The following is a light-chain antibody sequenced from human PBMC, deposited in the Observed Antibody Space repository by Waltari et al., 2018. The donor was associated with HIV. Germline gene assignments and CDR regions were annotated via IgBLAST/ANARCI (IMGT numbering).Light chain of an antibody. CDR2: ENH. CDR3: GTWDSSLSVGT. Sequence: QSVLTHPPSVSAAPWQKVTIPYSSTHSYILINSVSCYQPFPGTAPKLLIFENHKRPSGISDRFSGSKSGTSATLGIIGLQTGDEADYYCGTWDSSLSVGTFGGGTKLTVL. CDR1: HSYILINS. V-gene: IGLV1-51*02. J-gene: IGLJ3*02.